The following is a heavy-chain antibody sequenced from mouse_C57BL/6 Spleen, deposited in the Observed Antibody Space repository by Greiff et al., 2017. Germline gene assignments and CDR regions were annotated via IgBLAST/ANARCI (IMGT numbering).Heavy chain of an antibody. D-gene: IGHD1-1*01. CDR2: ISSGGDYI. V-gene: IGHV5-9-1*02. J-gene: IGHJ2*01. CDR3: TREGNYGSSLDY. CDR1: GFTFSSYA. Sequence: DVMLVESGEGLVKPGGSLKLSCAASGFTFSSYAMSWVRQTPEKRLEWVAYISSGGDYIHYADTVKGRFTISRDNARNTLYLQMSSLKSEDTAMYSCTREGNYGSSLDYWGKGTTLTVSS.